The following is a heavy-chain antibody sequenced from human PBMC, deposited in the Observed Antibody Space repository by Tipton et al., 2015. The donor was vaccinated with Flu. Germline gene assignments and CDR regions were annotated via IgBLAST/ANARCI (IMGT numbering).Heavy chain of an antibody. CDR3: ARGRADLDY. J-gene: IGHJ4*02. V-gene: IGHV4-30-2*01. CDR2: IYSSGYT. Sequence: TLSLTCAVSRVSVSSTGYSWTWNRQPPGKGLELLGYIYSSGYTFHNPSLKSRVTISIDNSENQFSLRVTSLTAADTAVYYCARGRADLDYWGQGILVTVSS. CDR1: RVSVSSTGYS.